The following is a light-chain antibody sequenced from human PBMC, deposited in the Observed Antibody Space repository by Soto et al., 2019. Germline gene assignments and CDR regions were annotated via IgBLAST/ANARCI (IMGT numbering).Light chain of an antibody. CDR2: EVS. CDR3: SSYAGSNNLGV. J-gene: IGLJ1*01. V-gene: IGLV2-8*01. Sequence: QSALTQPPSASGSPGQSVTISCTGTSSDGCGYNYVSWYQQHTGKAPKLMIYEVSKRPSGVPDRFSGSKSGNTASLTVSGLQAEDEADYYCSSYAGSNNLGVFGTGTKLTVL. CDR1: SSDGCGYNY.